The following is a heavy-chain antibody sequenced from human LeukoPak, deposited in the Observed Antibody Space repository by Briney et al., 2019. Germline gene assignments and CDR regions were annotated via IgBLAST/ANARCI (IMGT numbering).Heavy chain of an antibody. CDR3: ARHSFGDYYDSSGYYYGEYYFDY. CDR2: IYHSGST. J-gene: IGHJ4*02. D-gene: IGHD3-22*01. Sequence: SETLSLTCAVSGYSISSGYYWGWIRQPPGKGLEWIGSIYHSGSTYYNPSLKSRVTISVDTSKNQFSLKLSSVTAADTAVYYCARHSFGDYYDSSGYYYGEYYFDYWGQGTLVTVSS. CDR1: GYSISSGYY. V-gene: IGHV4-38-2*01.